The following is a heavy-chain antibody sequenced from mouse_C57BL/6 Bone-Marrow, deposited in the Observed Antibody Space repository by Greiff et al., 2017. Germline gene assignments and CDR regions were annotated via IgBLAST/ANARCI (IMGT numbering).Heavy chain of an antibody. CDR1: GFNIKDDY. J-gene: IGHJ2*01. V-gene: IGHV1-63*01. CDR2: INPGGGNT. CDR3: ARLGGPYFDY. Sequence: QVQLQQSGAELVRPGASVKLSCTASGFNIKDDYMHWVKQRPEQGLEWIGDINPGGGNTNYNEKFKGKATLTADKSSSTAYMQFSSLTSEDSAIYYCARLGGPYFDYWGQGTTLTVSS.